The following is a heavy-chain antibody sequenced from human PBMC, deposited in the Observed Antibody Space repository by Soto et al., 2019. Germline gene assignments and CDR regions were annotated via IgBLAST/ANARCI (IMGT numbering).Heavy chain of an antibody. CDR3: ARARQYYDCELDP. CDR2: ISYSGST. D-gene: IGHD3-22*01. J-gene: IGHJ5*02. CDR1: GGSISSGNYY. V-gene: IGHV4-30-4*01. Sequence: PSETLSLTCTVSGGSISSGNYYWSWIRQPPGKGLEWIGFISYSGSTYYSASLKSRFTISVDTSKNQFSLKLTSVTAADTAIYYCARARQYYDCELDPWGQGTLVTVSS.